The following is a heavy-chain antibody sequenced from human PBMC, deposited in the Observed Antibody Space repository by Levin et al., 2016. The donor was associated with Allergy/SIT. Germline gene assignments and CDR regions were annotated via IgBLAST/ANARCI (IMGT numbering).Heavy chain of an antibody. D-gene: IGHD4-17*01. V-gene: IGHV4-31*03. CDR1: GGSISSGGYY. Sequence: SETLSLTCTVSGGSISSGGYYWSWIRQHPGKGLEWIGHIYYSGSTYYNPSLKSRVTISVDTSKNQFSLKLSSVTAADTAVYYCARGSPYGDYDYWGQGTLVTVSS. J-gene: IGHJ4*02. CDR3: ARGSPYGDYDY. CDR2: IYYSGST.